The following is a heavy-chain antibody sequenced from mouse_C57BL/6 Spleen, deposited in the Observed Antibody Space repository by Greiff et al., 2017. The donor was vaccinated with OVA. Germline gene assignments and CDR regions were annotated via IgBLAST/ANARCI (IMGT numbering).Heavy chain of an antibody. Sequence: VQLQQPGAELVMPGASVKLSCKASGYTFTSYWMHWVKQRPGQGLEWIGEIDPSDSYTNYNQKFKGKSTLTVYKSSSTAYMQLSSLTSEDSAVYYCARGIYYYDYWGQGTTLTVSS. CDR3: ARGIYYYDY. D-gene: IGHD1-1*01. J-gene: IGHJ2*01. CDR1: GYTFTSYW. V-gene: IGHV1-69*01. CDR2: IDPSDSYT.